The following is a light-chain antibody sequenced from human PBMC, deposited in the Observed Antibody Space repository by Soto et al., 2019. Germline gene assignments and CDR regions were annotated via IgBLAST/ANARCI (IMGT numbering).Light chain of an antibody. J-gene: IGKJ3*01. Sequence: DIQMTQSPSTLSASVGDRVTITCRASQSISDWLAWYQQKPGKAPKLLLYKASSLESGERSRFSASGSGTAISRTISTLHTDDFETYYCLQYNSYSSSGPGTKVDIK. CDR3: LQYNSYSS. CDR1: QSISDW. CDR2: KAS. V-gene: IGKV1-5*03.